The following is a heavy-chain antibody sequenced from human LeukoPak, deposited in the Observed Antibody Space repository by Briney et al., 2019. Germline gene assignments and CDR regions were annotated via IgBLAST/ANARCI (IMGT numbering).Heavy chain of an antibody. CDR1: GFTFSSYW. V-gene: IGHV3-74*01. CDR3: ARDSNYSMDV. CDR2: INRDGSGT. J-gene: IGHJ6*02. Sequence: GGSLRLSCAASGFTFSSYWMHWVRQPSGKGLVWVSRINRDGSGTSYVDSVEGRFTISRDNAKNTVYLQMNSLRAEDTAVYYCARDSNYSMDVWGQGTTVTVSS.